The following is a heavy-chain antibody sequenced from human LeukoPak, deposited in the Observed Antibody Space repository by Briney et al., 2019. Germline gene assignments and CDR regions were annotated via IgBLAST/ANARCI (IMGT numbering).Heavy chain of an antibody. Sequence: SETLSLTCTVSGGSISSGGYYWSWIRQHPGKGLEWIGYIYYSGNTYYNPSLKSRVTISVDTSKNQFSLKLSSVTAADTAVYYCARGPIAVAGLDYWGQGTLVTVSS. CDR1: GGSISSGGYY. D-gene: IGHD6-19*01. J-gene: IGHJ4*02. V-gene: IGHV4-31*03. CDR3: ARGPIAVAGLDY. CDR2: IYYSGNT.